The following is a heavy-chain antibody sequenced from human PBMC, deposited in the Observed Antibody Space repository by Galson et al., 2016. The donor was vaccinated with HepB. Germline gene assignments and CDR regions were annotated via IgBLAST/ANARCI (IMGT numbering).Heavy chain of an antibody. V-gene: IGHV3-23*01. D-gene: IGHD4-11*01. CDR3: ARRYSDYSYG. CDR1: GFIFTNYA. J-gene: IGHJ1*01. CDR2: ISTGGGGT. Sequence: SLRLSCAASGFIFTNYAMSWVRQAPGKGLEWVSAISTGGGGTYYADSVKGRFTISRDNSKNTLYLQMNSLRAEDTAVYYCARRYSDYSYGWGQGTLVTVSS.